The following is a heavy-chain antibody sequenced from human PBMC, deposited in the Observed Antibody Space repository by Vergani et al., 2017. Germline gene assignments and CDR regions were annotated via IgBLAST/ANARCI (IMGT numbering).Heavy chain of an antibody. D-gene: IGHD3-22*01. CDR2: IIPIFGTA. CDR1: GGTFSSYA. V-gene: IGHV1-69*01. Sequence: QVQLVQSGAEVKKPGSSVKVSCKASGGTFSSYAISWVRQAPGHGLEWMGGIIPIFGTANYAQKFQGRVTITADESTSTAYMELSSLRSEDTAVYYCARGPYYYDSSGYYLELDYWGQGTLVTVSS. CDR3: ARGPYYYDSSGYYLELDY. J-gene: IGHJ4*02.